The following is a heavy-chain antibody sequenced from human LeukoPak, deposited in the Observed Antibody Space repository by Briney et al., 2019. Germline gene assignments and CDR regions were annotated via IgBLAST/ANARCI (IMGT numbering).Heavy chain of an antibody. Sequence: GGSLRLSCVVSGFTFSSYSMNWVRQAPGKGLEWVSSISSSSNYIYYADSVKGRFTISRDNAKNSLYLQMNSLRAEDTAVYYCARESANKRWLQRSGPKDAFDIWGQGTMVTVSS. CDR2: ISSSSNYI. CDR3: ARESANKRWLQRSGPKDAFDI. J-gene: IGHJ3*02. V-gene: IGHV3-21*01. CDR1: GFTFSSYS. D-gene: IGHD5-24*01.